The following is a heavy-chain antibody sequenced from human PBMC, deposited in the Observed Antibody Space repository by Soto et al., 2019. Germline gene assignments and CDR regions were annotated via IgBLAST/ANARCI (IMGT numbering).Heavy chain of an antibody. CDR3: ARGGEPIDY. V-gene: IGHV1-18*01. D-gene: IGHD2-21*01. J-gene: IGHJ4*02. CDR1: GYTFTSYG. Sequence: GASVKVSCKASGYTFTSYGISWGRQAPGQGLEWVGWISAYNGNTKYSQKFQGRVTITRDTSASTAYMELSSLRSEDTAVYYCARGGEPIDYWGQGTLVTVSS. CDR2: ISAYNGNT.